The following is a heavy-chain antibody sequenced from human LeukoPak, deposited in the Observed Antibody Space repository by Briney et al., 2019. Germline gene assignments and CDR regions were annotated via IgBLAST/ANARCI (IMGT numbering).Heavy chain of an antibody. V-gene: IGHV1-69*13. D-gene: IGHD2-2*01. CDR1: RGTFSSYA. Sequence: SVKVSCKASRGTFSSYAISWVRQAPGQGLEWMGGVIPIFGTANYAQKFQGRVTITADESTSTAYMELSSLRSEDTAVYYCASSIVVVPAAYDAFDIWGQGTMVTVSS. CDR2: VIPIFGTA. J-gene: IGHJ3*02. CDR3: ASSIVVVPAAYDAFDI.